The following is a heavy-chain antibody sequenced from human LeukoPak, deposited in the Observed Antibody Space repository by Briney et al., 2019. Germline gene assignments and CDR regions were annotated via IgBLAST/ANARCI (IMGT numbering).Heavy chain of an antibody. CDR1: GFTLSSNW. CDR3: ARSGRGGAFDI. D-gene: IGHD1-26*01. V-gene: IGHV3-74*01. CDR2: IYSDGSRT. Sequence: GGSLRLSCAGSGFTLSSNWMHWVRQGPGKGLVWVSRIYSDGSRTNYADSVKGRFTISGDNVKNTLYLQMNSLRAEDTAVYYCARSGRGGAFDIWGQGTMVTVSS. J-gene: IGHJ3*02.